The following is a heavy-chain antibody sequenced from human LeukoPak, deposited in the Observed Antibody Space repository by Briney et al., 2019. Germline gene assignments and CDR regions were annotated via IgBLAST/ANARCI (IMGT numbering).Heavy chain of an antibody. D-gene: IGHD6-19*01. CDR2: ISSNGGST. CDR1: GFTFSSYA. V-gene: IGHV3-64D*09. J-gene: IGHJ4*02. Sequence: PGGSLRLSCSASGFTFSSYAMHWVRQAPGKGLEYVSAISSNGGSTYYADSVKGRFTISRDNSKNTLYLQMSSLRAEDTAVYYCVKVGVAVPFDYWGQGTLVTVSS. CDR3: VKVGVAVPFDY.